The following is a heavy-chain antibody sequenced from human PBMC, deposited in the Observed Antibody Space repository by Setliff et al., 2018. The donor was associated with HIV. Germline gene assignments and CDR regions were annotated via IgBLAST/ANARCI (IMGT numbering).Heavy chain of an antibody. CDR3: VGHPVVRVDMPSQNWFDP. V-gene: IGHV4-38-2*02. D-gene: IGHD2-2*01. CDR2: IYHSGST. CDR1: GYSLSSEYY. Sequence: SETLSLTCNVFGYSLSSEYYWGWIRQPPGKGLEWIGSIYHSGSTYYRSSLKSRLTMSVDTSNEQFSLKMTSVTAADTAVYYCVGHPVVRVDMPSQNWFDPWGQGTLVTVSS. J-gene: IGHJ5*02.